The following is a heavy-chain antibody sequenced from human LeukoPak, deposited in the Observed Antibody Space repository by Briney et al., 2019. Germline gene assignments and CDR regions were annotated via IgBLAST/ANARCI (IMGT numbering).Heavy chain of an antibody. V-gene: IGHV1-2*02. J-gene: IGHJ4*02. CDR2: INPNSGGT. D-gene: IGHD6-13*01. CDR1: EYTFTGYY. Sequence: ASVKVSCKASEYTFTGYYMHWVRQAPGQGLEWMGWINPNSGGTNYAQNFQGRVTMTRDTSISTAYMELSRLRSDDTAVYYCARGITGYSSSWLDYWGQGTLVTVSS. CDR3: ARGITGYSSSWLDY.